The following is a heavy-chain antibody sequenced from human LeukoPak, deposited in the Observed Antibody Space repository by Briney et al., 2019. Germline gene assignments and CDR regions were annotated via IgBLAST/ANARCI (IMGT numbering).Heavy chain of an antibody. CDR2: ISYDGSNK. J-gene: IGHJ3*02. CDR1: GFTFSSYA. Sequence: GGSLRLSCEASGFTFSSYAMNWVRQAPGKGLEWVALISYDGSNKNYADSVKGRFTISRDNSKNTLYLQMNSLRAEDTAVYYCARDNDGERAFDIWGQGTMVTVSS. V-gene: IGHV3-30-3*01. D-gene: IGHD4-17*01. CDR3: ARDNDGERAFDI.